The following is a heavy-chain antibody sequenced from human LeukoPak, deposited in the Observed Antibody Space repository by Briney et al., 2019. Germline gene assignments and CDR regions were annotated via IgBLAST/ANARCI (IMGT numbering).Heavy chain of an antibody. V-gene: IGHV3-74*01. CDR1: GFTFSSYW. CDR3: ARVFVWGGYRLFDY. CDR2: INSDGSST. D-gene: IGHD3-16*02. J-gene: IGHJ4*02. Sequence: GGSLRLSCAASGFTFSSYWMHWVRQAPGKGLVWVSRINSDGSSTSYVDSVKGRFTISRDNAKNTLYLQMNSLRAEDTAVYYCARVFVWGGYRLFDYWGQGTLVTVSS.